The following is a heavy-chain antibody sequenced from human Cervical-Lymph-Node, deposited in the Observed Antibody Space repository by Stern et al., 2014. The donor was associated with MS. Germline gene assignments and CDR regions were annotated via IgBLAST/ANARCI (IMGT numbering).Heavy chain of an antibody. Sequence: QVQLVQSGAEVKKPGASVKVSGKASGYSFTGYFLHWVRQAPGQGLVWMGRIHTNSGDTNYAQKFHGRVTMTRDSSSSTAYMELSSLRSDDTAVYYCARDGRSSYGSGSYYSSGYWGQGTLVTVSS. V-gene: IGHV1-2*02. D-gene: IGHD3-10*01. CDR3: ARDGRSSYGSGSYYSSGY. J-gene: IGHJ4*02. CDR1: GYSFTGYF. CDR2: IHTNSGDT.